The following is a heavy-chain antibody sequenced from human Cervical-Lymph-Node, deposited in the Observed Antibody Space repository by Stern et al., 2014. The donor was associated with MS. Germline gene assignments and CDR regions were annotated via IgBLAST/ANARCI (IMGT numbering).Heavy chain of an antibody. Sequence: VQLVESGAEVKKPGASVKVSCKTSGYTFAGNYIHWVRQAPGQGLEWMGRINPNSGGTNYAQKFQGRVTMTRDTSIPTPSMDLSSLRFDDPAIYSCARERGRAGPAMADYWGQGPLVTVSS. D-gene: IGHD5-18*01. CDR3: ARERGRAGPAMADY. CDR2: INPNSGGT. CDR1: GYTFAGNY. V-gene: IGHV1-2*06. J-gene: IGHJ4*02.